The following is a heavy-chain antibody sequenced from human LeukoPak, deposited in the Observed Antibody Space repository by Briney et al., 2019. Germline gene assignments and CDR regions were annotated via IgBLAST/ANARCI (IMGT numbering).Heavy chain of an antibody. CDR3: ARQYQLLSEYYYFDY. V-gene: IGHV3-48*03. CDR2: ISSSGSTI. D-gene: IGHD2-2*01. CDR1: GCTFSSYE. J-gene: IGHJ4*02. Sequence: GWSLRLSCAASGCTFSSYEMDWVRQAPGKGLEWVSYISSSGSTIYYADSVKGRFTISRDNAKNSLYLQMNSLRAEDTAVYYCARQYQLLSEYYYFDYWGQGTLVTVSS.